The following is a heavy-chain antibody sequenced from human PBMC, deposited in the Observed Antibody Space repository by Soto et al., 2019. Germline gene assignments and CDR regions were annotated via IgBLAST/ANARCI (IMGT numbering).Heavy chain of an antibody. V-gene: IGHV5-51*01. CDR1: GYSFITYW. D-gene: IGHD1-26*01. J-gene: IGHJ4*02. CDR3: ARLVGATTSGFDY. CDR2: IYPGDSDS. Sequence: GESLKISCTASGYSFITYWVGWVRQMPGKGLEWLGVIYPGDSDSRYSPSFQGLVTISADKSVSTAYLQWSSLRASDTAMYYCARLVGATTSGFDYWGQGTLVTVSS.